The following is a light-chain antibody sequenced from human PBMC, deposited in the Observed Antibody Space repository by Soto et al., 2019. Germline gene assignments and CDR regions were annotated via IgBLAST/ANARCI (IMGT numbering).Light chain of an antibody. CDR3: SSYTSSGV. CDR1: SSDVGGYNY. J-gene: IGLJ1*01. CDR2: DVS. V-gene: IGLV2-14*01. Sequence: QSVLTQPASVSGSPGQSITSSCTGTSSDVGGYNYVSWYQQHPGKAPKLMIYDVSNRPSGVSNRFSGPKSGNTASLTISGLQAEDEADYYCSSYTSSGVFGTGTKVTVL.